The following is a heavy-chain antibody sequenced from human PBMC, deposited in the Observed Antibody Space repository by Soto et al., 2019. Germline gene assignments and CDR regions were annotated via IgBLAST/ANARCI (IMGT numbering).Heavy chain of an antibody. V-gene: IGHV1-18*01. Sequence: ASVKVSCKASGYTFTSYGISWVRQAPGQGLEWMGWISAYNGNTNYAQKLQGRVTMTTDTSTSTAYMELRSLRSDDTTVYYCARDKVGATPHAFDIWGQGTMVTVSS. D-gene: IGHD1-26*01. CDR1: GYTFTSYG. CDR3: ARDKVGATPHAFDI. J-gene: IGHJ3*02. CDR2: ISAYNGNT.